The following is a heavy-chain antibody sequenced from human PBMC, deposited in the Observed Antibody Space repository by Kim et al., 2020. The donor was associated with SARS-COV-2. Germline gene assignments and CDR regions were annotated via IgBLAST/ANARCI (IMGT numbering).Heavy chain of an antibody. D-gene: IGHD3-22*01. CDR2: IYTSGST. CDR1: GGSISSYY. CDR3: ARAFSYYYDSSGYYYDYYGMDA. V-gene: IGHV4-4*07. J-gene: IGHJ6*02. Sequence: SETLSLTCTVSGGSISSYYWSWIRQPAGKGLEWIGRIYTSGSTNYNPSLKSRVTMSVDTSNNQFSLKLSSVTAADTAVYYCARAFSYYYDSSGYYYDYYGMDASGQGTTVTVSS.